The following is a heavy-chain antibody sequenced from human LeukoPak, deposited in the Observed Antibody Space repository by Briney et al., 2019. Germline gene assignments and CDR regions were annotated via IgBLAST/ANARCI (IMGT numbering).Heavy chain of an antibody. D-gene: IGHD1-14*01. CDR2: IKRQTEGWAK. V-gene: IGHV3-15*01. J-gene: IGHJ4*02. Sequence: PGGSLRLSCAASGFTVSSNYMSWARQAPGKGLEWVGRIKRQTEGWAKDYAAPVKGRFTISRDDSKSTVYLQMNSLEIEDTAVYYCSRNADHDWWGQGTLVTVSS. CDR3: SRNADHDW. CDR1: GFTVSSNY.